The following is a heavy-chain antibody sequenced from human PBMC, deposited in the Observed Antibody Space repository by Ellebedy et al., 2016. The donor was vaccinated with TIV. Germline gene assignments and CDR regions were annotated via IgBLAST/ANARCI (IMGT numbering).Heavy chain of an antibody. CDR1: GFTFSAYT. J-gene: IGHJ4*02. CDR3: ARRGRDAYNPYFDS. CDR2: ISYDGSDN. D-gene: IGHD5-24*01. Sequence: PGGSLRLSCAASGFTFSAYTMHWVRQAPGKGLQWVAVISYDGSDNYNAASVKGRFTISRDNSKNTVFLQMTSLRPEDTALYFCARRGRDAYNPYFDSWGQGTLVTVSS. V-gene: IGHV3-30*01.